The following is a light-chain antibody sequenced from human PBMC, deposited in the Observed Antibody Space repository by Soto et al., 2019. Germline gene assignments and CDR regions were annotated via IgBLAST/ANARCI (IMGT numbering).Light chain of an antibody. CDR3: QQYYSTPYT. Sequence: DIVMTQSPDSLAVSLGERDTINCKSSQSVLYSSTNKNFLAWYQQKAGQPPNLLIYWASTRESGVPDRFSGSGSGTDFTLTISSLQAEDVAVYYCQQYYSTPYTFGQGTKLEIK. J-gene: IGKJ2*01. V-gene: IGKV4-1*01. CDR2: WAS. CDR1: QSVLYSSTNKNF.